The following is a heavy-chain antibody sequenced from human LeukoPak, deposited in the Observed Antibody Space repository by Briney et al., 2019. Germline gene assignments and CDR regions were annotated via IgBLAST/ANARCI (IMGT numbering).Heavy chain of an antibody. CDR3: ARASSKQLAGYLPDGFDI. J-gene: IGHJ3*02. CDR2: ISSSGTYV. Sequence: GGSLRLSCAASEFTVSSYYMTWVRQAPGKGLEWVSSISSSGTYVYYADSVKGRFTISRDNAKNSLSLQMNSLRADDAAVYYCARASSKQLAGYLPDGFDIWGQGTMVTVSS. V-gene: IGHV3-21*01. CDR1: EFTVSSYY. D-gene: IGHD3-9*01.